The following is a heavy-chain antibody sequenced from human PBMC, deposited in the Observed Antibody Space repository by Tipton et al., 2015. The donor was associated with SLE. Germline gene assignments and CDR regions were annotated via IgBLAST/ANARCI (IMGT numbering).Heavy chain of an antibody. Sequence: TLSLTCTVSGGSISNYYWSWIRQPPGKGLEWIGYVYYSGSTSYNPSLRSRVTISVDTSKNQFSLKLSSVTTADTAVYYCTRELGYYDISGYLGAFDCWGQGVLVTVSS. CDR1: GGSISNYY. CDR3: TRELGYYDISGYLGAFDC. CDR2: VYYSGST. J-gene: IGHJ4*02. D-gene: IGHD3-22*01. V-gene: IGHV4-59*01.